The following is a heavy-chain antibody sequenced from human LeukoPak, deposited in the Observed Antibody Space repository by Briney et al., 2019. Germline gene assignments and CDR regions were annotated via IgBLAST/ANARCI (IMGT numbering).Heavy chain of an antibody. CDR3: ARGGCSSTSCYKGGNSPTYNNWFDP. D-gene: IGHD2-2*02. V-gene: IGHV3-21*01. J-gene: IGHJ5*02. CDR1: GFTFSSYS. CDR2: ISSSSSYI. Sequence: GGSLRLSCAASGFTFSSYSMNWVRQAPGKGLEWVSSISSSSSYIYYADSVKGRFTISRDNAKNSLYLQMNSLRAEDTAVYYCARGGCSSTSCYKGGNSPTYNNWFDPWGQGTLVTVSS.